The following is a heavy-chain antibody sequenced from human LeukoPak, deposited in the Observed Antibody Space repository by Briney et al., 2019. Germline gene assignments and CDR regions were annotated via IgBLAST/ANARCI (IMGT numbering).Heavy chain of an antibody. V-gene: IGHV4-30-4*01. Sequence: PSETLSLTCTVSGGSISSGDYYWSWIRQPPGKGLEWIGYIYYSGSTYYNPSLKSRVTISVDTSKNQFSLKLSSVTAADTAVYYCARERGSIAVAPDYWGQGTLVTVSS. D-gene: IGHD6-19*01. CDR3: ARERGSIAVAPDY. CDR2: IYYSGST. CDR1: GGSISSGDYY. J-gene: IGHJ4*02.